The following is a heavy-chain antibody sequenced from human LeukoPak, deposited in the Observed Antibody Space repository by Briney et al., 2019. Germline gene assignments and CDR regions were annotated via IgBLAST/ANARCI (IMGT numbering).Heavy chain of an antibody. Sequence: ASVQVACKTSAYSFTYYYMHCVRQAPGQGLAWMGWINSNSGGTSYAPKFVGRVTITTDTSVTTAYMVVSWLTNDDTAIYYCARADRLHGGPYLIGPWGQGTLVTVSS. J-gene: IGHJ5*02. CDR1: AYSFTYYY. V-gene: IGHV1-2*02. CDR3: ARADRLHGGPYLIGP. D-gene: IGHD3-16*01. CDR2: INSNSGGT.